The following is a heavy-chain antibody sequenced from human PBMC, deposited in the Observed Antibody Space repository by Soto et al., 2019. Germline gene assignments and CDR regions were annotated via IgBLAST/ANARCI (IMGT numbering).Heavy chain of an antibody. V-gene: IGHV3-11*01. CDR2: ISGDATIT. Sequence: PGGSLRLSCAASGFTFSDQYMTWIRQAPGKGLEWVSKISGDATITYYADSVKGRFTVSRDNAKKSLYLQMNSLRAEDTAVYYYAKYYYDSKGAFDIWGQGTMVTV. D-gene: IGHD3-22*01. CDR3: AKYYYDSKGAFDI. CDR1: GFTFSDQY. J-gene: IGHJ3*02.